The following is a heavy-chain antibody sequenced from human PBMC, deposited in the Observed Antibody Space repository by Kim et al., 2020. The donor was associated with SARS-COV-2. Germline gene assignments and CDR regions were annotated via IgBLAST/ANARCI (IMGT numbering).Heavy chain of an antibody. CDR3: ARTGNNLIVVIDDMDV. D-gene: IGHD2-21*01. V-gene: IGHV1-18*01. J-gene: IGHJ6*02. Sequence: QNFQGRVTMTRDTSTSTAYMDLRSLRSEDTAIYYCARTGNNLIVVIDDMDVWGQGTAVTVSS.